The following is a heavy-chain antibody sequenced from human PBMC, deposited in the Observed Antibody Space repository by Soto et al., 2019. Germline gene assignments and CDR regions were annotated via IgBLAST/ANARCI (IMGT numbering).Heavy chain of an antibody. Sequence: SETLSLTCTVSGGSISSGDYYWSWIRQPPGKGLEWIGYIYYSGSTYYNPSLKSRVTISVDTSKNQLSLRLNSVTTADTAVYYCATAPRFAFDIWGQGTMVTVSS. CDR1: GGSISSGDYY. CDR2: IYYSGST. J-gene: IGHJ3*02. V-gene: IGHV4-30-4*02. CDR3: ATAPRFAFDI.